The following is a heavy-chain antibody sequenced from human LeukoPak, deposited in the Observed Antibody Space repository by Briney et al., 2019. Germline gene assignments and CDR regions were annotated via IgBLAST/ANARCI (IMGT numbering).Heavy chain of an antibody. CDR3: ARGGDYDLNWFDP. D-gene: IGHD4-17*01. CDR2: IYYSGST. CDR1: GGSISSYY. Sequence: SETLSLTCTVSGGSISSYYWSWIRQPPGKGLEWIGYIYYSGSTKYNPSLKSRVTISVDRSKNQFSLKLSSVTAADTAVYYCARGGDYDLNWFDPWGQGTLVTVSS. J-gene: IGHJ5*02. V-gene: IGHV4-59*12.